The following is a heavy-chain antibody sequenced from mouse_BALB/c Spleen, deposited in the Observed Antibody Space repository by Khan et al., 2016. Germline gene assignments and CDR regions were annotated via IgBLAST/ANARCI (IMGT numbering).Heavy chain of an antibody. CDR1: GYSITSGYG. CDR2: ISYSGST. CDR3: ARAAKITY. J-gene: IGHJ2*01. Sequence: EVRLQESGPGLVKPSQSLSLTCTVTGYSITSGYGWNWNRQFPGNKLEWMGYISYSGSTNYNQTLKSRISITRDTSTNQFSLQLNSVTTEDSANYYCARAAKITYWGQGTMLTVS. D-gene: IGHD1-3*01. V-gene: IGHV3-2*02.